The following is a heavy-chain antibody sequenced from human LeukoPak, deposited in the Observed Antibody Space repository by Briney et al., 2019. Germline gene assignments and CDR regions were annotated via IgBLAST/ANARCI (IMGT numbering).Heavy chain of an antibody. Sequence: PGGSLRLSCAASGFTFDDYGMSWVRQAPGKGLEWVSGINWNGGSTGYADSVKGRFTISRDNAKNSLYLQMNSLRAEDTALYYCARDAYRVTCYYDSSGYYYPYYFDYWGQGTLVTVSS. CDR1: GFTFDDYG. CDR3: ARDAYRVTCYYDSSGYYYPYYFDY. V-gene: IGHV3-20*04. J-gene: IGHJ4*02. D-gene: IGHD3-22*01. CDR2: INWNGGST.